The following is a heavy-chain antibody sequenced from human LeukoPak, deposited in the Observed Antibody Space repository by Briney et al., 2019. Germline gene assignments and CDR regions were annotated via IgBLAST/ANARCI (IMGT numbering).Heavy chain of an antibody. D-gene: IGHD6-6*01. J-gene: IGHJ4*02. V-gene: IGHV4-34*01. Sequence: ETLSLTCDVYSGSFSGNYWSWIRQPPGKGLEWIGEINHSGSTNYNPSLKSRVTLSVDTSKNQVSLKLTSVSAADTAVYYCALRNGHSSSSGDYWGQGTLVTVSS. CDR1: SGSFSGNY. CDR2: INHSGST. CDR3: ALRNGHSSSSGDY.